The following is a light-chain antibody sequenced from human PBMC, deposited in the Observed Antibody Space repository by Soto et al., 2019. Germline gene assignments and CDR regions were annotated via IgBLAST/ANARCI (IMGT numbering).Light chain of an antibody. CDR2: VNS. Sequence: QSVLTQPPSVSGAPGQRVTISCTGSSSNIGAGYDVHWYQQLPGTAPKLLIYVNSNRPSGVPDRFSGSKSGTSAPLAITGLQAEYEADYSCQSYDSSLSVVFGGGTKLTVL. V-gene: IGLV1-40*01. J-gene: IGLJ2*01. CDR1: SSNIGAGYD. CDR3: QSYDSSLSVV.